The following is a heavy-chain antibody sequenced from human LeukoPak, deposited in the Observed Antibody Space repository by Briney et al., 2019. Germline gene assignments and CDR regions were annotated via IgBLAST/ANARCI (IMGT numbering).Heavy chain of an antibody. V-gene: IGHV4-39*01. D-gene: IGHD3-16*02. CDR2: VYYSGST. CDR3: ARGPVWGSYRRTPNWFDP. Sequence: PSETLSLTCTVSGGSITSSSYYWGWIRQPPGKGLEWIGSVYYSGSTYYNPSLKSRVTMSVDTSKNQFSLKLSSVTAADTAVYYCARGPVWGSYRRTPNWFDPWGQGTLVTVSS. J-gene: IGHJ5*02. CDR1: GGSITSSSYY.